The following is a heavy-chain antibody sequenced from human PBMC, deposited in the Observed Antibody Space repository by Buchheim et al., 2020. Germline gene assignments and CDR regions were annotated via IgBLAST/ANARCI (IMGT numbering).Heavy chain of an antibody. CDR2: INTDGGIT. CDR1: GFTFSDYW. Sequence: EVQLVESGGGLVQPGGSLRLSCAASGFTFSDYWMHWVRQAPGKGLVCVAAINTDGGITNNADPVKGRFTISRDNAKNTLYLQMNSLRAEDTAVYYCGRLGTTKRSYWGQGTL. V-gene: IGHV3-74*01. J-gene: IGHJ4*02. CDR3: GRLGTTKRSY. D-gene: IGHD4-11*01.